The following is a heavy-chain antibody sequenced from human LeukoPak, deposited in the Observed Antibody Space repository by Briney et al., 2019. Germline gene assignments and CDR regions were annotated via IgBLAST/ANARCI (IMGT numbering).Heavy chain of an antibody. CDR1: GYTFTGYH. CDR3: ARYVMGLDF. Sequence: ASVRVSCKTSGYTFTGYHIHWVRQAPGQGPEWMGWINPNSGGTNYAQKFQGRVTMTRDTSISTAYMELSRLRSDDTAVYYCARYVMGLDFWGQGTLVTVSS. V-gene: IGHV1-2*02. CDR2: INPNSGGT. J-gene: IGHJ4*02. D-gene: IGHD2-8*01.